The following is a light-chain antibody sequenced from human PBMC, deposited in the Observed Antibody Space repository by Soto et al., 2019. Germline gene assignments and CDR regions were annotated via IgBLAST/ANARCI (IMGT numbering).Light chain of an antibody. J-gene: IGKJ1*01. CDR2: DAS. Sequence: DIQMTQSPSTLSASVGDRVTITCRASQSISSWLARYQQKPGKVPKLLIYDASRLESGVPSRFSGSGSGTEFTLTISSLQPDDFATYYCQQYNSYTWTFGQGTKVEIK. CDR1: QSISSW. CDR3: QQYNSYTWT. V-gene: IGKV1-5*01.